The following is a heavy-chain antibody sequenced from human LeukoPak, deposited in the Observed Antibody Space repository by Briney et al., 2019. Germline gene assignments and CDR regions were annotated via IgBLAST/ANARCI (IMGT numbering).Heavy chain of an antibody. CDR2: INPSGGST. CDR1: GYTFTSYG. D-gene: IGHD5-18*01. J-gene: IGHJ4*02. Sequence: ASVKVSCKASGYTFTSYGISWVRQAPGQGLEWMGIINPSGGSTSYAQKFQGRVTMTRDMSTSTVYMELSSLRSEDTAVYYCARGGYSYGLDYWGQGTLVTVSS. CDR3: ARGGYSYGLDY. V-gene: IGHV1-46*01.